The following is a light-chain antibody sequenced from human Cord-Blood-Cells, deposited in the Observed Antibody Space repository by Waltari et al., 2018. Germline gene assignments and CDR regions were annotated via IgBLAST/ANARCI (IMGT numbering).Light chain of an antibody. CDR1: SRDVGCYNY. Sequence: QSALTQPASVSGSPGQSITISCTGTSRDVGCYNYVSWYQQHPGKAPKLIIYDVSNRPSGVSNRFSGSKSGNTASLTISGLQAEDEADYYCSSYTSSSTLVFGGGTKLTVL. V-gene: IGLV2-14*01. J-gene: IGLJ3*02. CDR3: SSYTSSSTLV. CDR2: DVS.